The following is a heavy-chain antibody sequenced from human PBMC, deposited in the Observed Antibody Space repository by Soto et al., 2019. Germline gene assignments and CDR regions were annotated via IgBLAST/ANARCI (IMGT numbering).Heavy chain of an antibody. V-gene: IGHV6-1*01. D-gene: IGHD5-18*01. CDR3: ARDLGGESWIQLCADAFDI. CDR1: GDSVSSNSAA. Sequence: SQTLSLTCAISGDSVSSNSAAWNWIRQSPSRGLEWLGRTYYRSKWYNDYAVSVKSRITINPDTSKNQFSLQLNSVTHEDTAVYYCARDLGGESWIQLCADAFDIWGQGAMVTVS. CDR2: TYYRSKWYN. J-gene: IGHJ3*02.